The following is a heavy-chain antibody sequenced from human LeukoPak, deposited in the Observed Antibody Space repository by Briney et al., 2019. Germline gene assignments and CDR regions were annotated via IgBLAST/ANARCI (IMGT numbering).Heavy chain of an antibody. J-gene: IGHJ4*02. CDR1: GGSISSGSYY. CDR2: IYTSGST. CDR3: ARFTFGYSSGWNFDY. D-gene: IGHD6-19*01. Sequence: SLTXTVSGGSISSGSYYWSWIRQPAGKGLEWIGRIYTSGSTNYNPSLKSRVTISVATSKNQFSLKLSSVTAADTAVYYCARFTFGYSSGWNFDYWGQGTLVTVSS. V-gene: IGHV4-61*02.